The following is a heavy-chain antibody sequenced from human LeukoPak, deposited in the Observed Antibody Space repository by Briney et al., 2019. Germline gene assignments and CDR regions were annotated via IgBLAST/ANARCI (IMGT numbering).Heavy chain of an antibody. CDR1: GFTFTNYG. Sequence: SGGSLRLSCAASGFTFTNYGMHWVRQAPGKGLEWVAVISYDGSNKYYTDSVKGRFTISRDNSKNTLYLQMNSLRAEDTAVYHCATEWEPQRSTSFDSWGEGTLVTVSS. CDR3: ATEWEPQRSTSFDS. CDR2: ISYDGSNK. J-gene: IGHJ4*02. V-gene: IGHV3-30*03. D-gene: IGHD2-2*01.